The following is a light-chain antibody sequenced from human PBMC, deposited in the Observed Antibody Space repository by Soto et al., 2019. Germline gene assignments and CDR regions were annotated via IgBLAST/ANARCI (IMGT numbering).Light chain of an antibody. CDR1: QGISSY. CDR3: QQYYSYPQT. J-gene: IGKJ1*01. Sequence: AIRMTQSPSSLSASTGDRVTITCRASQGISSYLAWYQQKPWKAPKLLIYAASTLQSGVPSRFSGSGSGTDFTLTISCLQSEDVATYDCQQYYSYPQTFGQGTKVEIK. V-gene: IGKV1-8*01. CDR2: AAS.